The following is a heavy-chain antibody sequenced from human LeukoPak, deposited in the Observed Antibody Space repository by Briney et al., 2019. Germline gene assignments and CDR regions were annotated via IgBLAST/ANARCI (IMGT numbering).Heavy chain of an antibody. CDR3: ASPRSKFGDYAIDAFAL. CDR2: IDSDGSST. D-gene: IGHD4-17*01. Sequence: GGSLRLSCAASGFTFNTYWMHWVRQAPGRGLVWVSRIDSDGSSTTYADSVKGRFTISRDNAKNTLYLQMSSLTAEDTAVYYCASPRSKFGDYAIDAFALWGQGTMVTVSS. CDR1: GFTFNTYW. V-gene: IGHV3-74*03. J-gene: IGHJ3*01.